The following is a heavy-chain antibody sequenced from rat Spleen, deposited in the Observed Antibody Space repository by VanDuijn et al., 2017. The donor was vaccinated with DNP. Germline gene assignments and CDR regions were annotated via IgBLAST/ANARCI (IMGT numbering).Heavy chain of an antibody. CDR1: GFTFSYYW. D-gene: IGHD1-11*01. CDR2: ISTGGDNT. Sequence: EEQLVESGGDLVQPGRSLKLSCVASGFTFSYYWMAWVRQAPTKGLEWVASISTGGDNTYYRDSVKGRFTISRDNAKDTQYLQMDSLRPEDTATYYCARQEPTTLDYWGQGTLVTVSS. CDR3: ARQEPTTLDY. J-gene: IGHJ3*01. V-gene: IGHV5S13*01.